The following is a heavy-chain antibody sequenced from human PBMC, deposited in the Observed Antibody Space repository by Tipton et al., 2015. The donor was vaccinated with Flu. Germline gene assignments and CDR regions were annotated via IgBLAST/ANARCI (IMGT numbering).Heavy chain of an antibody. CDR2: IFYNGNT. D-gene: IGHD2-15*01. CDR3: ARVFCGGGSCYSGDNYGMDV. V-gene: IGHV4-59*01. CDR1: GGSFSSFY. J-gene: IGHJ6*02. Sequence: GLVKPSETLSLTCTVSGGSFSSFYWSWIRQSPGKGLEWIGYIFYNGNTNYNPSLKSRVTISVDTSKNQFSLKLTSVTAADTAVYYCARVFCGGGSCYSGDNYGMDVLGQGTTVPVSS.